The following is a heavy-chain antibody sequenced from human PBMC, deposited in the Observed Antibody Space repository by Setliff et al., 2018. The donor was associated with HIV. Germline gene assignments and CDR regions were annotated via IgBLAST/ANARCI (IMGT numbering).Heavy chain of an antibody. D-gene: IGHD2-15*01. V-gene: IGHV4-34*01. CDR1: GGSFSGYY. CDR2: IIHSGGT. Sequence: SETLSLTCAVYGGSFSGYYWTWIRQPPGRGLEWIGEIIHSGGTNYNRSLKSRVTISVDTSKDQFSLNLSSVTAADTAVYYCARGGSGVVGAIDYWSQGTQVTVSS. CDR3: ARGGSGVVGAIDY. J-gene: IGHJ4*02.